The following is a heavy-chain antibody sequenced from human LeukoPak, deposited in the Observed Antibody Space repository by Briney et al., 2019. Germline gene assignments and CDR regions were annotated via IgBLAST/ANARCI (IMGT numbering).Heavy chain of an antibody. CDR1: GGSINSYY. CDR2: IYTSGSS. D-gene: IGHD4-17*01. CDR3: ARAAYGDYRYYYFYLDV. Sequence: PSETLSLTCTVSGGSINSYYWSWIRQPAGKGLEWIGRIYTSGSSNYNPSLKSRVTMSVDTSKNQFSLRLTSVTAADTAVYYCARAAYGDYRYYYFYLDVWGKGTTVTDSS. V-gene: IGHV4-4*07. J-gene: IGHJ6*03.